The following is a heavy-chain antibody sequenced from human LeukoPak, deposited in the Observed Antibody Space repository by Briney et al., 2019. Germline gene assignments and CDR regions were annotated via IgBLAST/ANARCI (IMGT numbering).Heavy chain of an antibody. CDR3: ARVTRLLSQPLDY. CDR2: INPSGGST. V-gene: IGHV1-46*01. Sequence: ASVKVSCKASGYTFTSYYMHWVRQAPGQGLEWMGTINPSGGSTSYAQKFQGRVTMTRDMSTSTVYMELSSLRSEDTAVYYRARVTRLLSQPLDYWGQGTLVTVSS. CDR1: GYTFTSYY. D-gene: IGHD1-26*01. J-gene: IGHJ4*02.